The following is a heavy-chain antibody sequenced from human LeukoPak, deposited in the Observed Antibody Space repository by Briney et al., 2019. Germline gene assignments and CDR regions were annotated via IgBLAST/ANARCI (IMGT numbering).Heavy chain of an antibody. CDR1: GFTFTTYW. D-gene: IGHD3-3*01. CDR2: IKQDGSEK. J-gene: IGHJ6*03. V-gene: IGHV3-7*01. Sequence: PGGSLRLSCAASGFTFTTYWMTWVRQAPGKGLEWVANIKQDGSEKYYVDSVKGRFTISRENGKNSVYLQMNSLRAEDTAVYYCARAVESADYYYYMDVWGKGTTVTVSS. CDR3: ARAVESADYYYYMDV.